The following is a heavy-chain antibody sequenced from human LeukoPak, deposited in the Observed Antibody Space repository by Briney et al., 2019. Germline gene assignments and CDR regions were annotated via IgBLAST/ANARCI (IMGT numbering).Heavy chain of an antibody. CDR3: ARDRGPVNHFDY. CDR1: GGTFSSYA. Sequence: ASVKVSFKASGGTFSSYAISWVRQAPGQGLEWMGGIIPIFGTANYAQKFQGRVTITADKSTSTAYMELSSLRSEDTAVYYCARDRGPVNHFDYWGQGTLVTVSS. J-gene: IGHJ4*02. D-gene: IGHD3-10*01. CDR2: IIPIFGTA. V-gene: IGHV1-69*06.